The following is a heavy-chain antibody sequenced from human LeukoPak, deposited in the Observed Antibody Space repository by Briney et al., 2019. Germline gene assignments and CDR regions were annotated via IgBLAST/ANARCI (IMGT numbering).Heavy chain of an antibody. CDR2: INHSGST. D-gene: IGHD6-25*01. CDR3: ARARSGKNDAFDI. V-gene: IGHV4-34*01. CDR1: GGSFSGYY. Sequence: PSETLSLTCAVYGGSFSGYYWSWIPQPPGKGLEWIGEINHSGSTNYNPSLKSRVTISVDTSKNQFSLKLSSVTAADTAVYYCARARSGKNDAFDIWGQGTMVTVSS. J-gene: IGHJ3*02.